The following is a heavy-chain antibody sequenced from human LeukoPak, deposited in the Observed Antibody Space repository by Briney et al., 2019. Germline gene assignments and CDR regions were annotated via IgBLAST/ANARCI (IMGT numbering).Heavy chain of an antibody. CDR3: ARVRSGSYFLDY. J-gene: IGHJ4*02. V-gene: IGHV4-61*02. D-gene: IGHD1-26*01. CDR1: GGSISSGSYY. Sequence: SETLSLTCTVSGGSISSGSYYWSWIRQPAGKGLEWIGRIYTSGSTNYNPSLKSRVTISVDTSKNQFSLKLSSVTAADTAVYYCARVRSGSYFLDYWGQGTLVTVSS. CDR2: IYTSGST.